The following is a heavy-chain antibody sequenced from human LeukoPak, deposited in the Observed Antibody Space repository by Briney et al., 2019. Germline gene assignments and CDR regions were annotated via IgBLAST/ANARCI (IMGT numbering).Heavy chain of an antibody. Sequence: GGSLRLSCAASGFTFTNYGMHWVRQAPGKGLEWVAFIRYDGSNKYYADSVKGRFTISRDNSKDTLYLQMNSLRAEDTAVYYCAKDATAVVGTVYMDVWGKGTTVTISS. CDR3: AKDATAVVGTVYMDV. V-gene: IGHV3-30*02. J-gene: IGHJ6*03. CDR1: GFTFTNYG. D-gene: IGHD6-13*01. CDR2: IRYDGSNK.